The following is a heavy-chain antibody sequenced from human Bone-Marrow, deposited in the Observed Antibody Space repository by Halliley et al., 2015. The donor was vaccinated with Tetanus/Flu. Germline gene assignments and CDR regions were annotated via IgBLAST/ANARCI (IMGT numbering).Heavy chain of an antibody. D-gene: IGHD2-15*01. CDR2: IGASGAYA. J-gene: IGHJ4*02. V-gene: IGHV3-21*01. Sequence: SLRLSCAASGFTFTIYTMHWVRQAPGKGLEWVSAIGASGAYAFYADSLKGQFTVSRDNAKNLLYLQMNSLRGEDTAVYYCAADPPGGNRPFHYWGQGTLVTVSS. CDR3: AADPPGGNRPFHY. CDR1: GFTFTIYT.